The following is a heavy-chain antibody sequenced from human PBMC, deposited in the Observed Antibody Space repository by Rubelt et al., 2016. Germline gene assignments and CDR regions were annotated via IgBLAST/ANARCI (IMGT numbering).Heavy chain of an antibody. D-gene: IGHD6-13*01. CDR3: ARMYSSCWYRGWFDP. Sequence: QVQLVQSGAEVKKPGASVKVSCKASGYTFTSYGISWVRQAPGQGLEWMGWISAYNGTTNYAQKTQGRVTMTTATSTSTAYMELRSLRSDDTAVYYCARMYSSCWYRGWFDPWGQGTLVTVSS. V-gene: IGHV1-18*01. CDR2: ISAYNGTT. J-gene: IGHJ5*02. CDR1: GYTFTSYG.